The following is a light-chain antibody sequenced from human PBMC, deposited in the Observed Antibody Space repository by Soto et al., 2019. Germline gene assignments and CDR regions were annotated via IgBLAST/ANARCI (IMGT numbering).Light chain of an antibody. J-gene: IGKJ2*01. CDR2: VAS. CDR1: QSIRNY. CDR3: QQSYSTPYT. Sequence: DLQMTQSPSSLSASVGDRVTITCRASQSIRNYVKWYQQKPGKAPKFLIYVASTLQSGVPSRFSGSGSGTDFTLTISSLQPEDFATYYCQQSYSTPYTFGPGTKLEIK. V-gene: IGKV1-39*01.